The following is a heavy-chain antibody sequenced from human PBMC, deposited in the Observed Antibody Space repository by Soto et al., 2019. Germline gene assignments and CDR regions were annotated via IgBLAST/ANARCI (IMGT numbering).Heavy chain of an antibody. J-gene: IGHJ6*02. D-gene: IGHD3-10*01. CDR3: AKDAHFMGRGVPAGV. Sequence: QVQLVESGGGVVQPGRSLRLSCAASGFTFSSYGMHWVRQAPGKGLEWVAVISYDGSNKDYADSVKVRFTISRDNSKNTLYLQTNSMSAEDTAVYYCAKDAHFMGRGVPAGVWGQGTTVTVSS. V-gene: IGHV3-30*18. CDR1: GFTFSSYG. CDR2: ISYDGSNK.